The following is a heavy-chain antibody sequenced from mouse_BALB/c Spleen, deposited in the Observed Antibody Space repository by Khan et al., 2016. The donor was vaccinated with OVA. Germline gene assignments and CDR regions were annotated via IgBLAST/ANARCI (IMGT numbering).Heavy chain of an antibody. V-gene: IGHV5-17*02. J-gene: IGHJ2*01. CDR1: GFTFSGFG. CDR2: ISSDSNTI. Sequence: EVELVESGGGLVQTGGSRKLSCAASGFTFSGFGMHWVRQAPEKGLEWVAYISSDSNTIYYADTVKGRFPISRDNPKNTLFLQKTSLRSEDTAMYYCARTGYYYFDYWGQGTTLTVSS. D-gene: IGHD2-3*01. CDR3: ARTGYYYFDY.